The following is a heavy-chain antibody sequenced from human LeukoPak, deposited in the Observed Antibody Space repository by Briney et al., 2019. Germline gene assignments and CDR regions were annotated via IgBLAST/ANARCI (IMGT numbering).Heavy chain of an antibody. V-gene: IGHV3-23*01. CDR3: ANKWASGIDY. J-gene: IGHJ4*02. Sequence: GGSLRLSCAASGFTFSSYAMSWVRQAPGKGLEWVSTISGGGSTYYADSVKGRFTISRDNSKNTLFMRMNSLRVEDTAVYYCANKWASGIDYWGQGTLVAVSS. CDR1: GFTFSSYA. CDR2: ISGGGST. D-gene: IGHD3-10*01.